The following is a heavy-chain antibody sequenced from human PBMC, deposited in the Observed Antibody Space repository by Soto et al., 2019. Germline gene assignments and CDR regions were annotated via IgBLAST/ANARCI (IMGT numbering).Heavy chain of an antibody. CDR2: IYYSGST. Sequence: TLSLTCTVSGGSISSSSYYWGWIRQPPGKGLEWIGSIYYSGSTYYNPSLKSRVTISVDTSKNQFSLKLSSVTAADTAVYYCASEGAGGGYYYYYYGMDVWGQGTTVTVSS. J-gene: IGHJ6*02. V-gene: IGHV4-39*01. D-gene: IGHD2-15*01. CDR3: ASEGAGGGYYYYYYGMDV. CDR1: GGSISSSSYY.